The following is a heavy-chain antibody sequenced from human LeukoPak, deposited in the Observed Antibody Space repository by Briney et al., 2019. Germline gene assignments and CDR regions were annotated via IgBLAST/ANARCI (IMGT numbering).Heavy chain of an antibody. Sequence: PGGSLRLSCAASGFTFSSYGMHWVRQAPGKGLEWVAVISYDGSNKYYADSVKGRFTISRDNAKNSLYLQMNSLRAEDTAVYYCARGRGIVGATNFDYWGQGTLVTVSS. D-gene: IGHD1-26*01. V-gene: IGHV3-30*03. CDR1: GFTFSSYG. J-gene: IGHJ4*02. CDR3: ARGRGIVGATNFDY. CDR2: ISYDGSNK.